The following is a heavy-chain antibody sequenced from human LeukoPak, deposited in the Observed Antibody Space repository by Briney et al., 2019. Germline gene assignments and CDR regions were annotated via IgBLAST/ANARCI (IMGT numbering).Heavy chain of an antibody. CDR3: AKALTHTYSSSTGPQDP. CDR2: IKEDGSEI. J-gene: IGHJ5*02. CDR1: GFTFNFYW. V-gene: IGHV3-7*01. Sequence: GGSLRLSCAASGFTFNFYWMSWVRQAPGKGLEWVASIKEDGSEIHYLDSVRGRFTISRENAKNSLYLEGNSLRAEDTAVYYCAKALTHTYSSSTGPQDPWGQGTLVTVSS. D-gene: IGHD6-13*01.